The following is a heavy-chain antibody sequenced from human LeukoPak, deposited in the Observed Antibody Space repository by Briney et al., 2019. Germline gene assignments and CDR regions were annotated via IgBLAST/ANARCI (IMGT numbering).Heavy chain of an antibody. CDR1: GGSITSPSYC. Sequence: SETLSLTCTVSGGSITSPSYCWGWIRQSPGKGLEWIGRIYHSGTTQDNPSLMSRVTISVDTSKNQFSLKLTSVTAADTSVYYCVRQYYDILTGYSDLFDIWGPGTKVIVSS. J-gene: IGHJ3*02. CDR3: VRQYYDILTGYSDLFDI. CDR2: IYHSGTT. D-gene: IGHD3-9*01. V-gene: IGHV4-39*01.